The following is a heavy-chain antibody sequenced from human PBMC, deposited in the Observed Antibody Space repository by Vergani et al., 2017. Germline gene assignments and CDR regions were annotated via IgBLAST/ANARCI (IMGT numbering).Heavy chain of an antibody. Sequence: QLQLQESGPGLVKPSETLSLTCTVSGGSISSSSYYWGWLRQPPGKGLEWIGSIYYSGSTYYNPSLKSRVTISVDTSKNQFSLKLSSVTAADTAVYYCARFGDYVWGSYRHLDYWGQGTLVTVSS. CDR2: IYYSGST. D-gene: IGHD3-16*02. V-gene: IGHV4-39*01. CDR1: GGSISSSSYY. J-gene: IGHJ4*02. CDR3: ARFGDYVWGSYRHLDY.